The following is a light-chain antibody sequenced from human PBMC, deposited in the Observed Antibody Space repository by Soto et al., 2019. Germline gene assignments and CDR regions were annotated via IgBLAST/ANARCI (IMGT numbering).Light chain of an antibody. V-gene: IGKV2-30*02. CDR3: LQATHWPHT. CDR1: RSLVHSDGHIY. Sequence: VVLTQSPLSLSVTLGQPASISCGSSRSLVHSDGHIYLIWFQQRPGQSPRRLIYQVSNRDSGVPDRFSGSGSVTDFTLKISRVEAEDVGVYYCLQATHWPHTFGQGTKVDIK. CDR2: QVS. J-gene: IGKJ2*01.